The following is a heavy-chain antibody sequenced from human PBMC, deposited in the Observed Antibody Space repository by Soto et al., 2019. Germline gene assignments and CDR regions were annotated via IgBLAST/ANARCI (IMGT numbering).Heavy chain of an antibody. J-gene: IGHJ6*02. CDR1: GYPFSDHF. V-gene: IGHV1-2*02. Sequence: QVRLVQSGAEAKKPGASVTVSCRASGYPFSDHFIHWLRQAPGAGPEWIGWIKPSSGGTHYAHNFQGRVPMTTDASINTAYMELRSLTSGDSGVYYCARDRRGLATFDGMAAWGQGTTVTVSS. D-gene: IGHD3-10*01. CDR2: IKPSSGGT. CDR3: ARDRRGLATFDGMAA.